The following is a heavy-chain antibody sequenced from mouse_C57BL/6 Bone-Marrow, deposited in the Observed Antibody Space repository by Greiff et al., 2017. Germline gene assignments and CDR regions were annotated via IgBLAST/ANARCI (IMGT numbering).Heavy chain of an antibody. Sequence: LVESGASVKISCKASGYSFTDYNMNWVKQSNGKSLEWIGVINPNYGTTSYNQKFKGKATLTVDQSSSTAYMQLNSLTSEDSAVYYCASDYHYYYAMDYWGQGTSVTVSS. V-gene: IGHV1-39*01. J-gene: IGHJ4*01. CDR1: GYSFTDYN. D-gene: IGHD1-1*02. CDR2: INPNYGTT. CDR3: ASDYHYYYAMDY.